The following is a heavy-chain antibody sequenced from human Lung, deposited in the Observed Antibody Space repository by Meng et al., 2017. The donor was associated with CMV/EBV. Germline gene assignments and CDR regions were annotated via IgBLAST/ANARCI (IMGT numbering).Heavy chain of an antibody. CDR3: AKIVVPAARDY. D-gene: IGHD2-2*01. CDR2: IYSGGST. J-gene: IGHJ4*02. V-gene: IGHV3-53*01. Sequence: GEXXTISCAASGFTVSSNYMSWVRQAPGKGLEWVSVIYSGGSTYYADSVKGRFTISRNNSKNTMYPQMHRMRTEDTAVKYCAKIVVPAARDYWGQGTLVTVSS. CDR1: GFTVSSNY.